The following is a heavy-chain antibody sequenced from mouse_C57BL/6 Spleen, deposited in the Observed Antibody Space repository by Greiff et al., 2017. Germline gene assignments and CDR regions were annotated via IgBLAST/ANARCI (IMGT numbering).Heavy chain of an antibody. CDR2: IYPGSGST. CDR1: GYTFTSYW. V-gene: IGHV1-55*01. D-gene: IGHD1-1*01. CDR3: ARGSTTVVATRYFDV. J-gene: IGHJ1*03. Sequence: VKLQQPGAELVKPGASVKMSCKASGYTFTSYWITWVKQRPGQGLEWIGDIYPGSGSTNYNEKFKSKATLTVDTSSSTAYMQLSSLTSEDSAVYYCARGSTTVVATRYFDVWGTGTTVTVSS.